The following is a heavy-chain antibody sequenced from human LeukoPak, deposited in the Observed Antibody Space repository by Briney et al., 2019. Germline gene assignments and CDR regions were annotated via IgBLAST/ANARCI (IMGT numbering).Heavy chain of an antibody. D-gene: IGHD6-6*01. J-gene: IGHJ6*04. V-gene: IGHV3-23*01. Sequence: GGPLGLSCAASGFTFSNHAMSWVRQAPGKGLEWVSVIGDSGGSTYYAGSVKGRFTISRDNSKNTLYLQMNSLRADDTAVYHCAKGGASSPYTYIDVWGKGTTVIVSS. CDR2: IGDSGGST. CDR1: GFTFSNHA. CDR3: AKGGASSPYTYIDV.